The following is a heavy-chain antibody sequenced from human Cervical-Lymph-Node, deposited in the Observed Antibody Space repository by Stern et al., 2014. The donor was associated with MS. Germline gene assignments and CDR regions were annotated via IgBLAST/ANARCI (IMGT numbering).Heavy chain of an antibody. Sequence: VQLVESGGGVIQPGGSLRLSCTASGFTVSRDYMTWVRPAPGKGLEWVSLITKVGSTFYTDAVKGRFPISRDDSKNTVYLHMTSLRAEDTAMYYCARDTSSPERSDWWGQGTLVTVSS. V-gene: IGHV3-53*01. CDR1: GFTVSRDY. D-gene: IGHD1-1*01. J-gene: IGHJ4*02. CDR3: ARDTSSPERSDW. CDR2: ITKVGST.